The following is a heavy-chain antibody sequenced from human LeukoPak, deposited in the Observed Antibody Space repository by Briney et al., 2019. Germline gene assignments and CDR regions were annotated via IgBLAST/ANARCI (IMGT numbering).Heavy chain of an antibody. Sequence: GGSLRLSCVGTGFTFRSHAMSWVRQAPEKGLEFVSGIYENGGTTYYADSVKGRFTISRDNSKNTLYLQMDSLRGEDTAVYYCAKDFRIGYSAHFDYWGQGALVTVSS. D-gene: IGHD2-21*01. CDR1: GFTFRSHA. CDR3: AKDFRIGYSAHFDY. J-gene: IGHJ4*02. V-gene: IGHV3-23*01. CDR2: IYENGGTT.